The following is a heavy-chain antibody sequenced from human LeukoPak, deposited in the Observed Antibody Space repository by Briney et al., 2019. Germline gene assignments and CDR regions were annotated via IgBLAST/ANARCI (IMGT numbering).Heavy chain of an antibody. V-gene: IGHV4-59*01. D-gene: IGHD6-19*01. J-gene: IGHJ4*02. CDR3: ARDVGGWYDY. CDR1: GGSIGSFY. CDR2: IYYSGSI. Sequence: PSETLSLTCTVSGGSIGSFYWSWIRQPPGKGLEWIGYIYYSGSINYNPSLKSRVTISVDTSKNQFSLKLSSVTAADTAVYYCARDVGGWYDYWGQGTLVTVSS.